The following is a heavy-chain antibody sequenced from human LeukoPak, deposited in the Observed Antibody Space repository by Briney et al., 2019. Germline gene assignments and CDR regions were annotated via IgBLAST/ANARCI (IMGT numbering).Heavy chain of an antibody. CDR2: IWYDGSNK. J-gene: IGHJ3*02. CDR3: ARAEEYEAFDI. Sequence: GGSLRLSCAASGFTFSSYGMHWVRQAPGKGLEWVAVIWYDGSNKYCADSVKGRFTISRDNSKNTLYLQMNSLRAEDTAVYYCARAEEYEAFDIWGQGTMVTVSS. D-gene: IGHD2/OR15-2a*01. CDR1: GFTFSSYG. V-gene: IGHV3-33*01.